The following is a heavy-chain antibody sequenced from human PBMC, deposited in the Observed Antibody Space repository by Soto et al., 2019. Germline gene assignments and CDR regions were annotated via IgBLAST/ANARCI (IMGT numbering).Heavy chain of an antibody. CDR1: GYSFTGYY. CDR2: INPDSGAT. J-gene: IGHJ4*02. D-gene: IGHD2-8*02. Sequence: ASVKVSCKASGYSFTGYYMHWVRQAPGQGLEWMGWINPDSGATNYAQNFQGRVTLTSDPSISTASMDLTSLTSYDTAVYYCARGDYGTGGYPFPYFDYWGQGTLVTVSS. CDR3: ARGDYGTGGYPFPYFDY. V-gene: IGHV1-2*02.